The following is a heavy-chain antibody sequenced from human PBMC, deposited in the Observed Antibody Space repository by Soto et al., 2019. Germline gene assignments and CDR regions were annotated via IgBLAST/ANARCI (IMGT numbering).Heavy chain of an antibody. CDR3: TNDFFSSSWNRPGGMDV. J-gene: IGHJ6*02. D-gene: IGHD6-13*01. CDR1: GFTFSSYG. V-gene: IGHV3-30*18. CDR2: ISYDGSNK. Sequence: QVQLVESGGGVVQPGRSLRLSCAASGFTFSSYGMHWVRQAPGKGLEWVAVISYDGSNKYYADSVKGRFTISRDNSKNTLYLPMNGLRAADTAVYYCTNDFFSSSWNRPGGMDVWGQGTTVTVS.